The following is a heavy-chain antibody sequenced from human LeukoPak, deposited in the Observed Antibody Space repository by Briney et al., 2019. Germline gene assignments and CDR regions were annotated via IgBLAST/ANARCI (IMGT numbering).Heavy chain of an antibody. V-gene: IGHV1-24*01. D-gene: IGHD1-1*01. CDR3: ATDPSWSVQLEPNYYYGMDV. CDR2: FDPEDGET. Sequence: ASVKVSCEVSGYTLTELSMHWVRQAPGKGLEWMGGFDPEDGETIYAQKFQGRVTMTEDTSTDTAYMELSSLRSEDTAVYYCATDPSWSVQLEPNYYYGMDVWGQGTTVTVSS. J-gene: IGHJ6*02. CDR1: GYTLTELS.